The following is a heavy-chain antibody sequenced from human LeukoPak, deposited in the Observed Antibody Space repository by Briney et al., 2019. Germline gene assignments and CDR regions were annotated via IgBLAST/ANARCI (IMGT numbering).Heavy chain of an antibody. CDR2: INHSGST. J-gene: IGHJ6*03. Sequence: SETLSLTCAVYGGSFSGYYWSWIRQPPGKGLEWIGEINHSGSTNYNPSLKSRVTISVDTSKNQFSLKLSSVTAADTAVYYCARGEYYNSPDYYYYMDVWGKGTTVTISS. CDR1: GGSFSGYY. D-gene: IGHD2/OR15-2a*01. V-gene: IGHV4-34*01. CDR3: ARGEYYNSPDYYYYMDV.